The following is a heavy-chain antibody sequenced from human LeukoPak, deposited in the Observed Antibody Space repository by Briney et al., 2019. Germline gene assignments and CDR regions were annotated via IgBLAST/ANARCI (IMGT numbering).Heavy chain of an antibody. CDR1: GFTFDTYG. Sequence: GRSLRLSCAASGFTFDTYGMHWVRQAPGKGLEWVAVISHDGVDKWYADSVKGRFTISRDNSKNTVSLQVNSLRAEDTAAYYCAKGGYCSATRCYVGKGMDGWGQGTLVTVSS. J-gene: IGHJ4*02. CDR2: ISHDGVDK. V-gene: IGHV3-30*18. CDR3: AKGGYCSATRCYVGKGMDG. D-gene: IGHD2-2*01.